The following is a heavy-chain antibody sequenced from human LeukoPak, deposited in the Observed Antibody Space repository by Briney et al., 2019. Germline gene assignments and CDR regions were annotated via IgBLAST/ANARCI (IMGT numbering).Heavy chain of an antibody. CDR3: AEDTYGDTPSDY. CDR2: ISGSGGST. V-gene: IGHV3-23*01. CDR1: GFTFSSYS. J-gene: IGHJ4*02. Sequence: PGGSLRLSCAASGFTFSSYSMNWVRQAPGKGLEWVSAISGSGGSTYYADSVKGRFTISRDNSKNTLYLQMNSLRAEDTAVYYCAEDTYGDTPSDYWGQGTLVTVSS. D-gene: IGHD4-17*01.